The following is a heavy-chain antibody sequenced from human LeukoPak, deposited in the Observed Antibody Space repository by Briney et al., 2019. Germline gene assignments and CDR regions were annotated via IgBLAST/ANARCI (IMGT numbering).Heavy chain of an antibody. D-gene: IGHD6-19*01. V-gene: IGHV6-1*01. CDR3: ARGVSYSGGWYARYNWFDP. J-gene: IGHJ5*02. Sequence: SQTLSLTCAISGDSVSSNSAAWNWIRQSPSRGLEWLGRTYYRSKWYNDYAVSVKSRITINPDTSKNQFSLQLNSVTPEDTAVYYCARGVSYSGGWYARYNWFDPWGQGTLVTVSS. CDR1: GDSVSSNSAA. CDR2: TYYRSKWYN.